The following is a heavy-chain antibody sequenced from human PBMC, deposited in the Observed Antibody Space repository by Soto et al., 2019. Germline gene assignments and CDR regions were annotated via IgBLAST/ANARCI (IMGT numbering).Heavy chain of an antibody. D-gene: IGHD4-17*01. CDR2: IYYSGST. V-gene: IGHV4-31*03. CDR3: ARVRSYGDYAGAVDY. CDR1: GGSISSGGYY. J-gene: IGHJ4*02. Sequence: SETLSLTCTVSGGSISSGGYYWSWIRQHPGKGLEWIGYIYYSGSTYYNPSLKSRVTISVDTSKNQFSLKLSSVTAADTAVYYCARVRSYGDYAGAVDYWGQGTLVTVSS.